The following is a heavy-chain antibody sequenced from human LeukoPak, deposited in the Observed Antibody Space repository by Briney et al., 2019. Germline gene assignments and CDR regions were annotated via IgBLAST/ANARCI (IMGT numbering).Heavy chain of an antibody. V-gene: IGHV3-23*01. CDR1: GFTLSSYA. D-gene: IGHD5-18*01. J-gene: IGHJ6*03. Sequence: GGSLRLSCAASGFTLSSYAMSWVRRAPGKGLEWVSAISGSGGSTYYADSVKGRFTISRDNSKNTLYLQMNSLRAEDTAVYYCAKSGDSYGYYYYYMDVWGKGTTVTVSS. CDR3: AKSGDSYGYYYYYMDV. CDR2: ISGSGGST.